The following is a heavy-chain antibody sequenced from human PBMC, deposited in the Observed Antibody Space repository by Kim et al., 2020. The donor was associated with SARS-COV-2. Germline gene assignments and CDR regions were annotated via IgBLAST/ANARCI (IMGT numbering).Heavy chain of an antibody. J-gene: IGHJ2*01. CDR2: ISSSSSTI. D-gene: IGHD5-18*01. CDR1: GFTFSSYS. CDR3: ARDPPKRGYSYGSHWYFDL. Sequence: GGSLRLSCAASGFTFSSYSMNWVRQAPGKGLEWVSYISSSSSTIYYADSVKGRFTISRDNAKNSLYLQMNSLRDEDTAVYYCARDPPKRGYSYGSHWYFDLWGRGTLVTVSS. V-gene: IGHV3-48*02.